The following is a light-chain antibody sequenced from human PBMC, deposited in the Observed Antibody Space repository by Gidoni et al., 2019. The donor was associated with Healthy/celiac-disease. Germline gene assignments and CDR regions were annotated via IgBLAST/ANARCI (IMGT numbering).Light chain of an antibody. Sequence: DIQMTQSPSTLSASVGDRVTITCRASQSISNWLACYQQKPGKAPKLLIYDASSFESGVPSRFSGSGSGTEFTLTISSLQPDDFATYYCQQYNSLWTFGQGTKVEIK. CDR3: QQYNSLWT. CDR2: DAS. J-gene: IGKJ1*01. V-gene: IGKV1-5*01. CDR1: QSISNW.